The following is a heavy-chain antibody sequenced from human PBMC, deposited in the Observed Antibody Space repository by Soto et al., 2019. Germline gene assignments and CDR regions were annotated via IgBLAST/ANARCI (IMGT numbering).Heavy chain of an antibody. J-gene: IGHJ5*02. CDR1: GGTFSSYA. Sequence: QVQLVQSGAEVKKPGSSVKVACKASGGTFSSYAISWVRQAPGQGLEWMGGIIPIFGTANYAQKFQGRVTITADESTSTAYIELSSLRSEDTAVYYCARDHLREDSSNKFDPWGQGTLVSVSS. CDR3: ARDHLREDSSNKFDP. D-gene: IGHD6-6*01. CDR2: IIPIFGTA. V-gene: IGHV1-69*01.